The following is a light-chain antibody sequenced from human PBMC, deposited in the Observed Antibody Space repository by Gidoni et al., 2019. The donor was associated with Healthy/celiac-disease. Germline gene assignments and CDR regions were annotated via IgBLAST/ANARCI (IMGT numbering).Light chain of an antibody. V-gene: IGKV1-33*01. Sequence: DIQMTKSPSSLSASVGDRVTITCQASQDISNYINWYQQKPGKAPKLLIDDASNLETGVPSRFSGSGSGTDFTFTISSLQPEDIATYYCQQYDNLPGYTFXQXTKLEIK. CDR2: DAS. CDR1: QDISNY. J-gene: IGKJ2*01. CDR3: QQYDNLPGYT.